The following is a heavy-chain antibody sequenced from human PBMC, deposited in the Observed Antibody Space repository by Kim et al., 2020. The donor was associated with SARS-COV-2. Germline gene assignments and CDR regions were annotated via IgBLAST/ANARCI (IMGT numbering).Heavy chain of an antibody. J-gene: IGHJ4*02. D-gene: IGHD6-13*01. V-gene: IGHV3-30-3*01. CDR2: ISYDGSNK. CDR1: GFTFSSYA. CDR3: ARDEAAGTPPGSY. Sequence: GGSLRLSCAASGFTFSSYAMHWVRQAPGKGLEWVAVISYDGSNKYYADSVKGRFTISRDNSKNTLYLQMNSLRAEDTAVYYCARDEAAGTPPGSYWGQGTLVTVSS.